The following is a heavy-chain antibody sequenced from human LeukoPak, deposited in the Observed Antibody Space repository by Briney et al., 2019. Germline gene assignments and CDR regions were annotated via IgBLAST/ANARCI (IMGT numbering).Heavy chain of an antibody. D-gene: IGHD5-12*01. CDR2: INQDATKE. Sequence: GGSLRLSCTASGFTFSNYWMTWVRQAPGKGLEWVAVINQDATKEYYMDSVKARFTISRDNAKNSVSLQMNSLRAEDTAVYYCVRDGGVSGYDLLDYWGQGTLVTVSS. V-gene: IGHV3-7*01. CDR1: GFTFSNYW. J-gene: IGHJ4*02. CDR3: VRDGGVSGYDLLDY.